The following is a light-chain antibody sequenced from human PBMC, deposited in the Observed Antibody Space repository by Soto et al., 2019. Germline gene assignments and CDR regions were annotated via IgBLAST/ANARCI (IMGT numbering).Light chain of an antibody. Sequence: EIVMTQSPATLSVSPGERATLSFRASQSVSSNLAWYQQKPGQAPRLLIYGASTRATGIPARFSGSGSGTEFTLTISSLQSEDFAVYYWQQYNNWPPWTFGQWTKVEIK. CDR3: QQYNNWPPWT. J-gene: IGKJ1*01. V-gene: IGKV3-15*01. CDR1: QSVSSN. CDR2: GAS.